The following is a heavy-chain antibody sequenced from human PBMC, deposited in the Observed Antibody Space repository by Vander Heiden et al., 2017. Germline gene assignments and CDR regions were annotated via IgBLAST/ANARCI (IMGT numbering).Heavy chain of an antibody. J-gene: IGHJ4*02. V-gene: IGHV3-7*01. CDR1: AFPFSNYW. D-gene: IGHD2-2*01. CDR3: ARRRCSSTSCFFDY. Sequence: EVQLVESGGGLVQPGGPLRRSCAASAFPFSNYWMSWVRQAPGKGLEWVANIKQDGSEKYYVDSVKGRFTISRDNAKNSLYLQMNSLRAEDTAVYYCARRRCSSTSCFFDYWGQGTLVTVSS. CDR2: IKQDGSEK.